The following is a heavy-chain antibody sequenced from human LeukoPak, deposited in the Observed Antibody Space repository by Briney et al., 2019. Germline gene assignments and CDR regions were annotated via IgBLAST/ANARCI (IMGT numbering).Heavy chain of an antibody. CDR1: RYTFTGYY. D-gene: IGHD1-26*01. CDR2: INPNSGGT. CDR3: AILGEYSGSYYLSSALDY. J-gene: IGHJ4*02. Sequence: ASVKVSCKASRYTFTGYYMHWVRQAPGQGLEWMGWINPNSGGTNYAQKFQGRVTMTRDTSISTAYMELSRLRSDDTAVYYCAILGEYSGSYYLSSALDYWGQGTLVTVSS. V-gene: IGHV1-2*02.